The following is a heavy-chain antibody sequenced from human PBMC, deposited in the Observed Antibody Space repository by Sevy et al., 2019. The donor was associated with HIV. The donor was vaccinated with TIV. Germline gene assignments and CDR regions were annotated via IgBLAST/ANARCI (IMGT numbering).Heavy chain of an antibody. J-gene: IGHJ4*02. CDR1: GFTLSSYS. CDR3: ARAIAVAGNY. Sequence: GGSLRLSCAASGFTLSSYSMNWVRQAPGKGLEWVSSISSSSSYIYYADSVKGRFTISRDNAKNSLYLQMNSLRAEDTAVYYCARAIAVAGNYWGQGSLVTVSS. D-gene: IGHD6-19*01. CDR2: ISSSSSYI. V-gene: IGHV3-21*01.